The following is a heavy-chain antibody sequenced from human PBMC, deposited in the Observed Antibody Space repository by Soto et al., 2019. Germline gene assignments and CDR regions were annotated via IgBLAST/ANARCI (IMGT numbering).Heavy chain of an antibody. J-gene: IGHJ5*02. D-gene: IGHD3-10*01. CDR2: ISTSGDRT. CDR3: AKKYNSGGGGPNWFDP. V-gene: IGHV3-23*01. Sequence: EVQLLESGGDLVQPGGSLRLSCAASGFTFSTFVMNWVRQAPGEGLEWLSAISTSGDRTYYADSVKGRFTISRDNSKKPLVLQMNRLRVEKTAVYYCAKKYNSGGGGPNWFDPWGQGTLVTVSS. CDR1: GFTFSTFV.